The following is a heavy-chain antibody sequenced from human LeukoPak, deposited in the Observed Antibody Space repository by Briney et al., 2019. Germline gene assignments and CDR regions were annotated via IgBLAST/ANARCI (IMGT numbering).Heavy chain of an antibody. D-gene: IGHD3-10*01. CDR3: ARDGQGSGSYYKAFDY. J-gene: IGHJ4*02. Sequence: GGSLRLSCAASGFTFSSYSMNWVRQAPERGLEWDSSISSSSSYIYYADSVKGRFTISRANAKNSLYLQMNSLRAEDTAVYYCARDGQGSGSYYKAFDYWGQGTLVTVSS. CDR1: GFTFSSYS. V-gene: IGHV3-21*04. CDR2: ISSSSSYI.